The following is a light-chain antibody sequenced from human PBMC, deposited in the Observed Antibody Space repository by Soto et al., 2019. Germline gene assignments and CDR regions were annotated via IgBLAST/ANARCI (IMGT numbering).Light chain of an antibody. CDR3: QQRSNWPIT. CDR1: QSVSSNY. CDR2: DAS. V-gene: IGKV3D-20*02. Sequence: EIVLTQSPGTLSLSPWERATLSCRASQSVSSNYLAWYQQKPGQAPRLLIYDASNRATGIPARFSGSGSGTDFTLTISSLEPEDFAVYYCQQRSNWPITFGQGTRLEIK. J-gene: IGKJ5*01.